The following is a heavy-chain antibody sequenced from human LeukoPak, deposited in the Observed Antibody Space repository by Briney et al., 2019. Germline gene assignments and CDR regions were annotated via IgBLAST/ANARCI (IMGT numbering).Heavy chain of an antibody. CDR2: TNNNGGST. V-gene: IGHV3-64*01. Sequence: GGSLTLSCVASGFIFSSFTMHWVRQAPGKGLEDVSSTNNNGGSTHYANSVKGRFTISRDNSKNTLYLQMGSLRPDDMAMYYCARATGGWKAFDIWGRGTMVTVSS. CDR1: GFIFSSFT. CDR3: ARATGGWKAFDI. J-gene: IGHJ3*02. D-gene: IGHD1-14*01.